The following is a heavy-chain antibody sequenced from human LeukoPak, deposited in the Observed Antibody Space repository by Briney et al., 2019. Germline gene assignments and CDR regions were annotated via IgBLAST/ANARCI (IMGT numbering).Heavy chain of an antibody. CDR1: GGSISSYY. CDR2: IYYNGGT. CDR3: ARGGWQLNYFDY. V-gene: IGHV4-59*12. J-gene: IGHJ4*02. Sequence: SETLSLTCTVSGGSISSYYWSWIRQPPGKGLEWIGYIYYNGGTNYNPSLESRLTMSVDTSKNQFSLKLSSVTAADTAVYYCARGGWQLNYFDYWGQGTLVTVSS. D-gene: IGHD2-15*01.